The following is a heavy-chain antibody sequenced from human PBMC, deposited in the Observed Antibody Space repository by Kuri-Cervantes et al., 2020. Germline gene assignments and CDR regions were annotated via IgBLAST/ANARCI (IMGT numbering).Heavy chain of an antibody. J-gene: IGHJ6*02. CDR1: GFTLSSYW. CDR3: AREPPPQQLLRNYYYGMDV. D-gene: IGHD5-24*01. Sequence: GGSLRLSFAASGFTLSSYWLSWVRQAPGKGLEWVANIKQDGSEKYYVDSVKGRFTISRDNAKNSLYLQMNSLRPEDTAVYYCAREPPPQQLLRNYYYGMDVWGQGTTVTVSS. CDR2: IKQDGSEK. V-gene: IGHV3-7*01.